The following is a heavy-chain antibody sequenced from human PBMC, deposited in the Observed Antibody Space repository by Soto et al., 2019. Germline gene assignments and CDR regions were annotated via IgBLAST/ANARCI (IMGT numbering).Heavy chain of an antibody. CDR3: ARAKFPRYSGYDWYYFDY. V-gene: IGHV1-46*01. Sequence: ASVKVSCKASGYTFTSYYMHWVRQAPGQGLEWMGIINPSGGSTSYAQKFQGRVTMTTDTSTSTVYMELSSLRSEDTAVYYCARAKFPRYSGYDWYYFDYWGQGTLVTVSS. J-gene: IGHJ4*02. CDR1: GYTFTSYY. CDR2: INPSGGST. D-gene: IGHD5-12*01.